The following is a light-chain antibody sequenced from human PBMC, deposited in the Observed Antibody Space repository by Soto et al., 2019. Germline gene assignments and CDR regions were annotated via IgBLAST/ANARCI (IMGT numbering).Light chain of an antibody. CDR3: QQRSNWPIT. Sequence: EIVVTQSPATLSLSPWERATLSCRASQSVSSYLAWYQQKPGQAPRLLIYDASNRATGIPARFSGSGSGTDFTLTISSLEPGDFAVYYCQQRSNWPITFGQGTRLEIK. CDR2: DAS. J-gene: IGKJ5*01. CDR1: QSVSSY. V-gene: IGKV3-11*01.